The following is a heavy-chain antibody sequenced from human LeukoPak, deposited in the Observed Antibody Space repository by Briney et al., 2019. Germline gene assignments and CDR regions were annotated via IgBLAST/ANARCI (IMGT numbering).Heavy chain of an antibody. CDR3: ARAIKSGTTAGYDY. V-gene: IGHV3-13*01. J-gene: IGHJ4*02. CDR1: GFTFSSYD. D-gene: IGHD1-7*01. Sequence: GGSLRLSCAASGFTFSSYDMHWVRQATGKGLEWVSAIGTAGDTYYPGSVKGRFTISRENAKNSLYLQMNSLRAGDTAVYYCARAIKSGTTAGYDYWGQGTLVTVSS. CDR2: IGTAGDT.